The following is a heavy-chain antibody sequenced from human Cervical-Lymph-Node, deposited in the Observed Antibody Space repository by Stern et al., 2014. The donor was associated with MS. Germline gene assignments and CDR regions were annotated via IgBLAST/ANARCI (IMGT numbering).Heavy chain of an antibody. CDR2: VSSDGSSQ. Sequence: VQLVESGGGVVQPGRSLRLSCATSGFTFSNYALHWVRQAPGKGLEWLAVVSSDGSSQFYADSVKGRFTVSRDNSKSMLYLQMNSLRTEDTAAYYTWYIGYWGQGTLVTVSS. CDR1: GFTFSNYA. CDR3: WYIGY. V-gene: IGHV3-30*01. J-gene: IGHJ4*02.